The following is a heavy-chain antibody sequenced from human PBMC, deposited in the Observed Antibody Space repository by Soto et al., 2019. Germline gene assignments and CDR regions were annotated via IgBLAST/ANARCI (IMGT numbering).Heavy chain of an antibody. J-gene: IGHJ4*02. V-gene: IGHV4-34*01. CDR2: INHSGFT. CDR3: ESGDHNYGYNEF. Sequence: QGQLQLWGAGLLKPSETLSLTCAVFGGSFGDYSWTWIRQPPGKGLEWIGDINHSGFTNYSPSLKSRVTILVDSSKKQFSLKLSSVTAADTAVYYCESGDHNYGYNEFWGQGTLVTVSS. D-gene: IGHD5-18*01. CDR1: GGSFGDYS.